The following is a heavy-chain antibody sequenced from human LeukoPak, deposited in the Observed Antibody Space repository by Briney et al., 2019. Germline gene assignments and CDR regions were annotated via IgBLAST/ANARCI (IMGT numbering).Heavy chain of an antibody. CDR1: GFTFDDYR. Sequence: AGSLTLSCAASGFTFDDYRMSWVRQAPGKGLEWVSGIHWNGGSTGYADSVRGRSIISRDNDKKSLSLPMNSLRAEHTLWYYCPIDLLSLHNCYYTGVWGKRATGTVSS. CDR3: PIDLLSLHNCYYTGV. V-gene: IGHV3-20*04. J-gene: IGHJ6*03. CDR2: IHWNGGST. D-gene: IGHD2-15*01.